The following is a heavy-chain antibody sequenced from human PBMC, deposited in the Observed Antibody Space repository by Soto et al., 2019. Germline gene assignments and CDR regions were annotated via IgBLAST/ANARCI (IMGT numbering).Heavy chain of an antibody. CDR2: ISAHNGNT. V-gene: IGHV1-18*01. J-gene: IGHJ4*02. CDR3: ARGRYGDY. CDR1: GYDFTTYG. D-gene: IGHD1-1*01. Sequence: QVHLVQSGAEVKKPGASVKVSCKGSGYDFTTYGITWVRQAPGQGLEWMAWISAHNGNTDYAQKLQGRVTATRDTSTSTAYMELRSRRSDDTAVYYFARGRYGDYWGQGALVTVSS.